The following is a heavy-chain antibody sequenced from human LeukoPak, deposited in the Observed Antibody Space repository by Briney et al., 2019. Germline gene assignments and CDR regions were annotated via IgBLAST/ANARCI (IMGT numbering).Heavy chain of an antibody. Sequence: PSETLSLTCTVSGGSISSYYWSWIRQPPGKGLEWIGYIYYSGSTNYNPSLKSRVTISVATSKNRFYLKLSSVTAADTAVYYCARDWSGYFGGAFDIWGQGTMVTVSS. CDR3: ARDWSGYFGGAFDI. D-gene: IGHD3-3*01. J-gene: IGHJ3*02. V-gene: IGHV4-59*01. CDR2: IYYSGST. CDR1: GGSISSYY.